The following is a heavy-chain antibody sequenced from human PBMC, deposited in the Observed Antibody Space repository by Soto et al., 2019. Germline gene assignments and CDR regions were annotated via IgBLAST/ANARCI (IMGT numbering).Heavy chain of an antibody. CDR1: GRTFSSYA. Sequence: SVKVSCKASGRTFSSYAISWVRQAPGQGLEWMGGIIPIFGTANYAQKFQGRVTITADESTSTAYMELSSLRSEDTAVYYCARRHDYSNYDWFDPWGQGTLVTVSS. V-gene: IGHV1-69*13. D-gene: IGHD4-4*01. J-gene: IGHJ5*02. CDR3: ARRHDYSNYDWFDP. CDR2: IIPIFGTA.